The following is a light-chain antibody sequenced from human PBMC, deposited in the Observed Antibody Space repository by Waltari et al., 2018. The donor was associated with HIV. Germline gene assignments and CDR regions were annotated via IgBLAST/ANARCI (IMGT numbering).Light chain of an antibody. CDR3: QQYGTSSFT. CDR1: QSFSASY. Sequence: EIVLTQSPGTLSLSLGGRATLSCRASQSFSASYLAWYQQKPVQAPRLLIYGASSRATGIPDRFSGSGSGTDFTLTISRLEPEDCAVYYCQQYGTSSFTFGPGTKVHIK. V-gene: IGKV3-20*01. CDR2: GAS. J-gene: IGKJ3*01.